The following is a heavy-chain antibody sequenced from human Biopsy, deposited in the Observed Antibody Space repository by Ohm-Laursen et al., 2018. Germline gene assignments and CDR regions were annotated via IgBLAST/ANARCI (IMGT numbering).Heavy chain of an antibody. D-gene: IGHD6-19*01. CDR2: ISPKSGGT. CDR1: GFSFTGYY. J-gene: IGHJ4*02. CDR3: ALQSVAQMKNFDY. Sequence: ASVKVSCKASGFSFTGYYIHWVRQAPGQGLEWMGWISPKSGGTNYAQKFQGNITMTKNTSMSTAYMKMSRLRSDDTAVYYCALQSVAQMKNFDYWGQGTLVTVSS. V-gene: IGHV1-2*02.